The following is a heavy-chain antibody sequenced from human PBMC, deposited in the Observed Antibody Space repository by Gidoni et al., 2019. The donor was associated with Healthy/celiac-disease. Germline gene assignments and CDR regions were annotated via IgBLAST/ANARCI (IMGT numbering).Heavy chain of an antibody. CDR1: GFTFSSYG. D-gene: IGHD3-3*02. CDR2: IWYDGSNK. CDR3: ARDPFLGYYFDY. J-gene: IGHJ4*02. Sequence: QVQLVESGGGVVQPGRYLRLSCAASGFTFSSYGMHWVRQAPGKGLEWVSFIWYDGSNKYYAASVKGRFTISRDNSKNTLYLQMNSLRAEDTAVYYCARDPFLGYYFDYWGQGTLVTVSS. V-gene: IGHV3-33*01.